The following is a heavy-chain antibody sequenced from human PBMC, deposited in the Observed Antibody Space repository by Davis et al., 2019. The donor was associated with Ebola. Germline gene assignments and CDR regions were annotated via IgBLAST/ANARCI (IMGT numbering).Heavy chain of an antibody. CDR1: GYTFTSYG. CDR2: IIPIFGTA. CDR3: ASLPLRNIVATNDAFDI. D-gene: IGHD5-12*01. Sequence: SVKVSCKASGYTFTSYGISWVRQAPGQGLEWMGGIIPIFGTANYAQKFQGRVTITADKSTSTAYMELSSLRSEDTAVYYCASLPLRNIVATNDAFDIWGQGTMVTVSS. J-gene: IGHJ3*02. V-gene: IGHV1-69*06.